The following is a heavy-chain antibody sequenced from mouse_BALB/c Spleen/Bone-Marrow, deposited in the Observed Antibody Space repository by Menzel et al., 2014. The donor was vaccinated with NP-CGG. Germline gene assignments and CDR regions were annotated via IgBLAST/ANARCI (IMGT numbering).Heavy chain of an antibody. V-gene: IGHV1-85*01. D-gene: IGHD2-14*01. CDR1: GYTFTSYD. Sequence: QVQLKQSGAELVKPGASVKLSCKASGYTFTSYDINWVRKRPEQGLEWIGWIFPGDGGTKCNEKFKGKATLTTDKSSSTAYMQLNRLTFEDSAVYFCARNYRYAWFAYWGQGTLVTVSA. CDR3: ARNYRYAWFAY. J-gene: IGHJ3*01. CDR2: IFPGDGGT.